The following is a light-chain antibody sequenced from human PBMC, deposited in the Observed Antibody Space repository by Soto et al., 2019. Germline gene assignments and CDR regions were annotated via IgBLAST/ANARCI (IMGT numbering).Light chain of an antibody. J-gene: IGKJ1*01. CDR1: QSIGKY. CDR3: QQSHTFPRT. CDR2: AAS. V-gene: IGKV1-39*01. Sequence: DIQMTQSPSSLSASVGDRVTITCRASQSIGKYLSWYQQTPGKAPKLLIHAASNLQSGVPSRVSGSGSVTDFTLTISFLQPEDFATYYCQQSHTFPRTFGQGTKVEI.